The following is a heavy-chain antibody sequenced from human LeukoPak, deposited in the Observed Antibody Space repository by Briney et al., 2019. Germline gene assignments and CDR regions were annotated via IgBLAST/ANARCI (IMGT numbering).Heavy chain of an antibody. CDR2: INHSGST. J-gene: IGHJ4*02. Sequence: SETLSLTCAVYGGSFSGYYWSWIRQPPGKGLEWIGEINHSGSTNYNPSLKSRVTISVDTSRNQFSLKLSSVTAADTAVYYCARFSTAMVPSYWGQGTLVTVSS. D-gene: IGHD5-18*01. CDR3: ARFSTAMVPSY. CDR1: GGSFSGYY. V-gene: IGHV4-34*01.